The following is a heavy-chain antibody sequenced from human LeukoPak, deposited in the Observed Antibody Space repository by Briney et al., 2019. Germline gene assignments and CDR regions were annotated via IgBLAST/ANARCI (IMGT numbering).Heavy chain of an antibody. CDR1: GFTFSRMW. CDR3: AFDTVHTAVGIDH. V-gene: IGHV3-74*01. J-gene: IGHJ4*02. CDR2: TNSDGSST. D-gene: IGHD5-18*01. Sequence: GTLRFSSAASGFTFSRMWMHWLRQAPGKGLVWVSRTNSDGSSTDYADSVKGRFTISTNNAKNTLYLQRNSLEAEDTADYSGAFDTVHTAVGIDHWGQGTVVTVS.